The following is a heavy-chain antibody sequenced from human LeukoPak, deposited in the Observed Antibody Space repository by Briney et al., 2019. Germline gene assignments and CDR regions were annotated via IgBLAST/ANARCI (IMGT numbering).Heavy chain of an antibody. Sequence: PGGSLRLSCAASGFRFSDYSMNWVRQAPGKGLEWISYVGIDSGNTNYADSVKGRFTISGDKAKNSLYLHMNSLRVEDTAVYYCARDYKYAFDNWGQGTLVTVSS. CDR3: ARDYKYAFDN. CDR2: VGIDSGNT. CDR1: GFRFSDYS. J-gene: IGHJ4*02. D-gene: IGHD5-24*01. V-gene: IGHV3-48*01.